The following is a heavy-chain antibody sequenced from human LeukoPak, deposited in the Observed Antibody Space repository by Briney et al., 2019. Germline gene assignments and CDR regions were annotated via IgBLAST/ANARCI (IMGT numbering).Heavy chain of an antibody. CDR2: IYNSGST. J-gene: IGHJ6*02. D-gene: IGHD3-22*01. CDR3: ARSYYFDSINSNPGMDV. Sequence: PSETLSLTCTVSGDSTNTYSWSWLQQPPGKGLDWIGYIYNSGSTNYNPSLRSRITISVDTSKNQFSLKLTSVTAADTAMYYCARSYYFDSINSNPGMDVWGQGTTVTVSS. V-gene: IGHV4-59*01. CDR1: GDSTNTYS.